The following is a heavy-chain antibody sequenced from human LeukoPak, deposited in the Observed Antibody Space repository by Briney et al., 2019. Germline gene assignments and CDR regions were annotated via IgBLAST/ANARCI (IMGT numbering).Heavy chain of an antibody. Sequence: SATLSLTCTVSGGSISNYYWSWIRQSPGKGLEYVGYIYYTGSTNYNPSLKSRVTISIDTSKNQFSLKLSSVTAADTAVYYCARGGGSPDYWGQGTLVTVS. V-gene: IGHV4-59*12. J-gene: IGHJ4*02. CDR3: ARGGGSPDY. D-gene: IGHD2-15*01. CDR1: GGSISNYY. CDR2: IYYTGST.